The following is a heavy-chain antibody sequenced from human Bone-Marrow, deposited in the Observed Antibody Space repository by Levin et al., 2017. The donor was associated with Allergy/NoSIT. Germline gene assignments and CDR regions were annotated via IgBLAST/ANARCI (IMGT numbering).Heavy chain of an antibody. V-gene: IGHV3-30-3*01. J-gene: IGHJ6*03. Sequence: QTGGSLRLSCAASGFTFGYYGLHWVRQAPGKGLEWGAVLSSDVNNEYYADSVKGRFTISRDYSKNTVSLQMNSLRAEDTAVYYCARGPLRSPSHHYYYMDVWGKGTTVTVSS. D-gene: IGHD5-12*01. CDR2: LSSDVNNE. CDR1: GFTFGYYG. CDR3: ARGPLRSPSHHYYYMDV.